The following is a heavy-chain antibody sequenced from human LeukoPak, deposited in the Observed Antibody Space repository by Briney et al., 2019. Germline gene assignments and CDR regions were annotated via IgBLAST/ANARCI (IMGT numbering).Heavy chain of an antibody. D-gene: IGHD6-13*01. V-gene: IGHV4-39*07. CDR1: GGSISSSSYY. J-gene: IGHJ6*03. CDR2: IYYSGST. Sequence: SETLSLTCTVSGGSISSSSYYWGWIRQPPGKGLEWIGSIYYSGSTYYNPSLKSRVTISVDRSKNQFSLKLSSVTAADTAVYYCASGQQPSWNYYYMDVWGKGTTVTVSS. CDR3: ASGQQPSWNYYYMDV.